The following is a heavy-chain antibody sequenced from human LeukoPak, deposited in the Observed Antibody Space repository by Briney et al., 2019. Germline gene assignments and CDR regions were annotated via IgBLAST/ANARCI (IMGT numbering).Heavy chain of an antibody. CDR1: GFTFSVYS. J-gene: IGHJ6*03. CDR2: ISSSSTTI. CDR3: AREAVWANYYYYYYMDV. Sequence: PGGSLRLSCAASGFTFSVYSMNWVRQAPGKGLEWVSYISSSSTTIYYADSVKGRFTVSRDNAKKSLYLQMNRLRAEDTAVYYCAREAVWANYYYYYYMDVWGKGTTVTVSS. V-gene: IGHV3-48*01. D-gene: IGHD1-26*01.